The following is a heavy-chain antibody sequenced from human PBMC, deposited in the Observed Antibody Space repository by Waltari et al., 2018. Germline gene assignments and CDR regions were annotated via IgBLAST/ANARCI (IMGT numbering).Heavy chain of an antibody. V-gene: IGHV3-66*01. CDR2: FYPGGST. Sequence: VQVVESGGGLVQPGGSLRISCAASDFTVSSTYMSWVRQAPGKGLEWVSIFYPGGSTYYADSVKGRFTISRDISKNLLFLQINSLRVEDTGIYYCARDRPLDYWGQGTLVTVSS. CDR3: ARDRPLDY. CDR1: DFTVSSTY. J-gene: IGHJ4*02.